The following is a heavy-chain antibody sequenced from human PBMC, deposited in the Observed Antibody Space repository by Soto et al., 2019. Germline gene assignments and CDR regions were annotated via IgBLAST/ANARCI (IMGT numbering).Heavy chain of an antibody. CDR3: ARGLWSSSSYYYYGMDV. J-gene: IGHJ6*02. CDR1: GFTFSSYA. Sequence: GGSLRLSCAASGFTFSSYAMSWVRQAPGKGLEWVSAISGSGGSTSYADSVKGRFTISRDNAKNTLYLQMNSLRAEDTAVYYCARGLWSSSSYYYYGMDVWGQGTTVTVSS. V-gene: IGHV3-23*01. CDR2: ISGSGGST. D-gene: IGHD6-6*01.